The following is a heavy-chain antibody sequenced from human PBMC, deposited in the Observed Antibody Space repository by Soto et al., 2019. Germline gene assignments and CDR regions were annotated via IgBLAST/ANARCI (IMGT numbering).Heavy chain of an antibody. D-gene: IGHD6-19*01. CDR2: IIPIFGTA. V-gene: IGHV1-69*13. CDR3: ARSYSSGWHRGNWFDP. Sequence: SVKVSCKASGGTFSSYAISWVRQAPGQGLEWMGGIIPIFGTANYAQKFQGRVTITADESTSTAYMELSSLGSEDTAVYYCARSYSSGWHRGNWFDPWGQGTLVTVSS. CDR1: GGTFSSYA. J-gene: IGHJ5*02.